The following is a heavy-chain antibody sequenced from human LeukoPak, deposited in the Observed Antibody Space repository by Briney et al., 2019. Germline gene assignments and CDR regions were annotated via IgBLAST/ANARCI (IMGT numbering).Heavy chain of an antibody. V-gene: IGHV3-53*01. CDR1: GFTVSSNY. CDR3: ARDPPGGYYFHI. D-gene: IGHD3-10*01. Sequence: QPGGSLRLSCAASGFTVSSNYMSWVRQAPGKGLVWGSVIYSGGGTYYADSVKGRFTISRDNSKNTLYLQMNSLRAEDTAVYYCARDPPGGYYFHIWGQGTMVTVSS. CDR2: IYSGGGT. J-gene: IGHJ3*02.